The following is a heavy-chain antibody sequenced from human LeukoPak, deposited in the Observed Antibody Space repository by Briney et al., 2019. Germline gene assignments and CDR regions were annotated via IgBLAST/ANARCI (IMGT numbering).Heavy chain of an antibody. CDR2: ISISSSYI. D-gene: IGHD3-3*01. V-gene: IGHV3-21*01. CDR1: GFTFSTYS. CDR3: ARDFSPVDY. J-gene: IGHJ4*02. Sequence: GGPLRLSCAASGFTFSTYSMNGVRQAPGKALEWFSSISISSSYIYYADSVKGRFTISRDNAKHSLYLQMNSPSAEDTAVYYCARDFSPVDYWGQGTLVTVSS.